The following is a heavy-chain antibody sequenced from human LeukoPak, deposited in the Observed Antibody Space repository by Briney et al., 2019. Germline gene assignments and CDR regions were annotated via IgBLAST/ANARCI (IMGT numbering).Heavy chain of an antibody. J-gene: IGHJ4*02. CDR3: TRAETY. CDR2: IYFSGSA. Sequence: SGTLSLTCTVSGVSISSGDYSWNWVRQHPGKGLEWIRHIYFSGSASYNPSLKSRVTISLDTSKHQFSLKLRSVTAADTAVYYCTRAETYWGQGILVTVSS. V-gene: IGHV4-31*03. CDR1: GVSISSGDYS.